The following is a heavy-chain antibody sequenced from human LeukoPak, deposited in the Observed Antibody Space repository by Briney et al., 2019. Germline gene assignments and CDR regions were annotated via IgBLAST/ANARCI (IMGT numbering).Heavy chain of an antibody. CDR3: ASGFHQKGIPPPSQL. V-gene: IGHV1-69*02. CDR1: GGTFSSYT. CDR2: IIPILGIA. Sequence: SVKVSCKASGGTFSSYTISWVRQAPGQGLEWMGRIIPILGIANYAQKFQGRVTITADKSTSTAYMELSSLRSEDTAVHYCASGFHQKGIPPPSQLWGPGTLVTVSS. D-gene: IGHD2-21*01. J-gene: IGHJ4*02.